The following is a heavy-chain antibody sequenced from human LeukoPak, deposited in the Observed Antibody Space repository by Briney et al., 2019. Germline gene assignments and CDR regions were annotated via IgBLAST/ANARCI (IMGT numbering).Heavy chain of an antibody. CDR2: INSKSGGGTI. Sequence: PGGSLRLSCAASGFTFTNAYMTWVRQAPGKGLEYVGRINSKSGGGTIDYAAPVKGRFTISRDDSKNTLYLQMNSLKTEDTAVYYCTTDGVGVEGATYDNWGQGTLVSVSS. CDR3: TTDGVGVEGATYDN. V-gene: IGHV3-15*01. J-gene: IGHJ4*02. CDR1: GFTFTNAY. D-gene: IGHD1-26*01.